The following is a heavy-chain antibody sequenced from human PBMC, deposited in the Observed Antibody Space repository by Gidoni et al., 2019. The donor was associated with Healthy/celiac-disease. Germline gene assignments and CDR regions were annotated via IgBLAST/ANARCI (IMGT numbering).Heavy chain of an antibody. CDR3: AQIPGSGWSKSVWFDP. CDR2: IFSNDEK. D-gene: IGHD6-13*01. CDR1: GFSLSNARMG. V-gene: IGHV2-26*01. Sequence: QVTLKESGPVLVKPTETPTLTCTVPGFSLSNARMGVSWIRQPPGKALEWLAHIFSNDEKSYSTSLESRLTISKNTSKDQVILTMTNMDPVDTATYYCAQIPGSGWSKSVWFDPWGQGTLVTVSS. J-gene: IGHJ5*02.